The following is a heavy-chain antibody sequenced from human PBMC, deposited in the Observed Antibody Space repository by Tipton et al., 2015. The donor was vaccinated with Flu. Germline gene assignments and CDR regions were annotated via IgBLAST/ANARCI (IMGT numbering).Heavy chain of an antibody. V-gene: IGHV1-46*01. CDR2: INPSGGST. D-gene: IGHD1-26*01. Sequence: QSGAEVKKPGASVKVSCKASGYTFTSYYMHWVRQAPGQGLEWMGIINPSGGSTSYAQKFQGRVTMTRDTSTSTVYMELSSLRPGDAAVYYCARAGPRTKEGATAGVDAFDIWGQGTMVTVSS. CDR3: ARAGPRTKEGATAGVDAFDI. J-gene: IGHJ3*02. CDR1: GYTFTSYY.